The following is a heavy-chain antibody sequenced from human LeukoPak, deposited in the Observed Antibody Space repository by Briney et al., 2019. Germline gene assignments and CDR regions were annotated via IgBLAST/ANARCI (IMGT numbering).Heavy chain of an antibody. J-gene: IGHJ4*02. V-gene: IGHV3-7*03. CDR3: ARDSTWRLDY. CDR2: IKEDGSVK. Sequence: GGSLRLSCTASGFTFSSHWMTWVRQPPGKGLEWVANIKEDGSVKYYVDSVKGRFTISRDNTKNALYLQMGSLRADDTAVYFCARDSTWRLDYWGQGTLITVSS. D-gene: IGHD5-12*01. CDR1: GFTFSSHW.